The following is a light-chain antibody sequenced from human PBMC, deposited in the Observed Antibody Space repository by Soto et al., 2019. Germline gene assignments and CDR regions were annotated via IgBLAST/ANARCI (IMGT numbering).Light chain of an antibody. Sequence: IVMTQSPASLSVSPGESVTLSCRASQSVASNLAWYQQKPGQAPRLLIYGTSTRATGVPARFSGSGSGTDFTLTISSLQAADFAVYHCQHYNNWPITFGQGTRLEIK. CDR1: QSVASN. V-gene: IGKV3-15*01. CDR2: GTS. CDR3: QHYNNWPIT. J-gene: IGKJ5*01.